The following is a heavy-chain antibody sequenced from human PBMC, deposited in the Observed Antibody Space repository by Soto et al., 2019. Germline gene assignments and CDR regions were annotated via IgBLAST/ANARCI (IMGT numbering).Heavy chain of an antibody. CDR1: GFTFSSYG. D-gene: IGHD3-3*01. Sequence: ESGGGVVQPGRSLRLSCAASGFTFSSYGMHWVRQAPGKGLEWVAVIWYDGSNKYYADSVKGRFTISRDNSKNTLYLQMNSLRAEDTAVYYCARDTADFWSGSIPAFDYWGQGTLVTVSS. V-gene: IGHV3-33*01. J-gene: IGHJ4*02. CDR2: IWYDGSNK. CDR3: ARDTADFWSGSIPAFDY.